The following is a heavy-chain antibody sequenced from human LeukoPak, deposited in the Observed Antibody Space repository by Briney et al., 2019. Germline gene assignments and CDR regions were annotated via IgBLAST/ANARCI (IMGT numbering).Heavy chain of an antibody. CDR1: GGSISSYY. CDR3: ARLVRLDDFWSGYFYDY. J-gene: IGHJ4*02. CDR2: IYTSGST. V-gene: IGHV4-4*07. D-gene: IGHD3-3*01. Sequence: SETLSLTCTVSGGSISSYYWSWIRQPAGKVLEWIGRIYTSGSTNYNPSLKSRVTMSVDTSKNQFSLKLSSVTAADTAVYYCARLVRLDDFWSGYFYDYWGQGTLVTVSS.